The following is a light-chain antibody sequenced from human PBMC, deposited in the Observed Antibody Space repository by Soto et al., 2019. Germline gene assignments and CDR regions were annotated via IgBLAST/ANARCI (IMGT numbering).Light chain of an antibody. V-gene: IGKV3-20*01. J-gene: IGKJ2*01. CDR2: GAS. CDR1: QSVSSRF. Sequence: EIVLTQSPGTLSLSPGERATLSCRARQSVSSRFLAWYQQKPGQAPRLLMYGASSRATGIPDRFSGTGSGTDFTITIRRLDPEDFALYYCQQYGSSTYTFGLGTKLEIK. CDR3: QQYGSSTYT.